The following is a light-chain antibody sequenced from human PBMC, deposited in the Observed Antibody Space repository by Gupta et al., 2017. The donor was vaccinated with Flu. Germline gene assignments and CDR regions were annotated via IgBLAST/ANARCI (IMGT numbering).Light chain of an antibody. J-gene: IGKJ5*01. V-gene: IGKV3-11*01. CDR1: QSVANY. CDR3: QQRSSWPIT. CDR2: DAS. Sequence: PTTLSLSPGDRATLSCRTSQSVANYLAWYQQKPGQAPRLLISDASIRATDIPARFSGSGSGTDFTLTISSLQPEDFALYYCQQRSSWPITFGQGTRLEIK.